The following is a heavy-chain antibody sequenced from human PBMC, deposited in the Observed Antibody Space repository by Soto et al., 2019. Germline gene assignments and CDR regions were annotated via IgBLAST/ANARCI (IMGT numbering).Heavy chain of an antibody. D-gene: IGHD6-13*01. CDR1: GGTFSSYA. Sequence: QVQLVQSGAEVKKPGSSVKVSCKASGGTFSSYAISWVRQAPGQGLEWMGGIIPIFGTANYAQKFQGRVTITADESTSTAYMELSSLRSEDTAVYYCARVGVSSSWYYRPYYGMDVWGQGTTVTVSS. J-gene: IGHJ6*02. CDR3: ARVGVSSSWYYRPYYGMDV. CDR2: IIPIFGTA. V-gene: IGHV1-69*12.